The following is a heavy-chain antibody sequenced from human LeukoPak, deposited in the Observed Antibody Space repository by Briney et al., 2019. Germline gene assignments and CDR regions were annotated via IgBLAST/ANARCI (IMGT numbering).Heavy chain of an antibody. D-gene: IGHD6-13*01. CDR2: MNPNNGNT. V-gene: IGHV1-8*01. CDR3: ARGNSIAAAGFDAFDI. CDR1: GYSFTSYD. J-gene: IGHJ3*02. Sequence: ASVKVSCKASGYSFTSYDINWVRQATGQGLEWVGWMNPNNGNTGYAQKFQGRVTITTDESTSTAYMELSSLRSEDTAVYYCARGNSIAAAGFDAFDIWDQGTMVTVSS.